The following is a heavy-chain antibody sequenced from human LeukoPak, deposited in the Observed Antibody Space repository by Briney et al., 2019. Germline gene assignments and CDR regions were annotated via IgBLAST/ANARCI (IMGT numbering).Heavy chain of an antibody. J-gene: IGHJ4*02. Sequence: ASVKVSCKASGYTFTSYGIIWVRQAPGQGLEWMGWISAYNGNTNYAQKLQGRVTMTTDTSTSTAYMELRSLRSDDTAVYYCARDRLIVSKTDYWGQGTLVTVSS. CDR3: ARDRLIVSKTDY. V-gene: IGHV1-18*01. CDR1: GYTFTSYG. CDR2: ISAYNGNT. D-gene: IGHD3-16*02.